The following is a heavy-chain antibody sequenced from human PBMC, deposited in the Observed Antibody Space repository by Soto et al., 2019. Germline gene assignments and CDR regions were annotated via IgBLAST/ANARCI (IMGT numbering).Heavy chain of an antibody. V-gene: IGHV3-7*03. D-gene: IGHD2-21*02. J-gene: IGHJ6*02. CDR1: GFTLSMYS. CDR2: IPQDGSDG. Sequence: DVQLKESGGGLVQPGQSLRLSCEVSGFTLSMYSMTWVRQAPGKGLEWVAKIPQDGSDGHYLDSVKGRFTISRDNAKNSVYLQRNSLRADDTAVYYCARDHLILPAHDFFYGSDVWGQGAKVTVSS. CDR3: ARDHLILPAHDFFYGSDV.